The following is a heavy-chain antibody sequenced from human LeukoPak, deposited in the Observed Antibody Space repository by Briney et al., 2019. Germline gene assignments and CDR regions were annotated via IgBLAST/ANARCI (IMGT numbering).Heavy chain of an antibody. D-gene: IGHD2/OR15-2a*01. J-gene: IGHJ3*02. Sequence: SETLSLTCTVSGGSISSYYWSWIRQPPGKGLEWIGYIYYSGSTNYNPSLKSRVTISVDTSKNQFSLELSSVTAADTAVYYCARDQGPVSEEAFDIWGQGTMVTVSS. V-gene: IGHV4-59*01. CDR2: IYYSGST. CDR1: GGSISSYY. CDR3: ARDQGPVSEEAFDI.